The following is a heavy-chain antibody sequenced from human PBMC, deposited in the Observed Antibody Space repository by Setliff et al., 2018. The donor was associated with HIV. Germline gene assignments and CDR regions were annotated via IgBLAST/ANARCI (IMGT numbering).Heavy chain of an antibody. J-gene: IGHJ6*02. CDR1: GYTFTGYY. D-gene: IGHD1-1*01. V-gene: IGHV1-2*02. CDR2: INPNSGGT. CDR3: ARDLGNPPPRSGGMGV. Sequence: GASVKVSCKASGYTFTGYYMHWVRQAPGQGLEWMGWINPNSGGTNYAQKFQGRVTMTRDTSISTAYMELSRLRSDDTAVYYCARDLGNPPPRSGGMGVWGQGTTVTVSS.